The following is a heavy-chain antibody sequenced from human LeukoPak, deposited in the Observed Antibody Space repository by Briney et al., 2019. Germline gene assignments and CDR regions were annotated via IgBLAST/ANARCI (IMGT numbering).Heavy chain of an antibody. CDR3: ARRIAAADY. V-gene: IGHV4-34*01. CDR1: GGSFSGYY. CDR2: INHSGST. Sequence: SETLSLTCAVYGGSFSGYYWSWIRQPPGKGLEWIGEINHSGSTNYNPSLKSRVTISVDTSKNQFSLKLSSVTAADTAVYYCARRIAAADYWGQGTLVTVSS. D-gene: IGHD6-13*01. J-gene: IGHJ4*02.